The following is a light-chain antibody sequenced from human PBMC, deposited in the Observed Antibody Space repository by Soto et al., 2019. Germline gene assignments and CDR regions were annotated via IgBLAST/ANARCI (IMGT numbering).Light chain of an antibody. Sequence: EIVFTHSPSKLTVSXGERATLTXXXSQSVSSSYLAWYQQKPGQAPRLLIYGASSRATGIPDRFSGSGSGTDFTLTISRLEPEDFAVYYCQQYGSSPQTFGQGTKVDIK. CDR2: GAS. J-gene: IGKJ1*01. CDR3: QQYGSSPQT. V-gene: IGKV3-20*01. CDR1: QSVSSSY.